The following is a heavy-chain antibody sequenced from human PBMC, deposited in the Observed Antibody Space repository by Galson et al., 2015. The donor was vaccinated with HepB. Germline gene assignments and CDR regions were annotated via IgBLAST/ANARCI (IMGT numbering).Heavy chain of an antibody. CDR1: GFTFSSYA. D-gene: IGHD6-6*01. J-gene: IGHJ4*02. CDR2: ISGSGGST. V-gene: IGHV3-23*01. Sequence: SLRLSCAGSGFTFSSYAMSWVRQAPGKGLECVSGISGSGGSTYYADSVKGRFTISRDNSKNTLYLQMNSLRAEDTAVYYCAKCGIADRQFFDYWGQGTLVTVSS. CDR3: AKCGIADRQFFDY.